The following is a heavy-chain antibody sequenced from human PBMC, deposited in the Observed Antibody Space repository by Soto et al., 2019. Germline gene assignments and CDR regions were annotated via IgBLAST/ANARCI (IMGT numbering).Heavy chain of an antibody. J-gene: IGHJ3*02. Sequence: EVQLVESGGGLVKPEESLRLSCAASGFSFSSYNMKWVRQAPGKGLAWVSSISTSGSYIFYAGSVRGRFTIFRDDAKNSLHLQMNSLRVEDTAVYYCATIGDRDGFDMWGQGTTVIVSS. V-gene: IGHV3-21*06. CDR1: GFSFSSYN. D-gene: IGHD4-17*01. CDR2: ISTSGSYI. CDR3: ATIGDRDGFDM.